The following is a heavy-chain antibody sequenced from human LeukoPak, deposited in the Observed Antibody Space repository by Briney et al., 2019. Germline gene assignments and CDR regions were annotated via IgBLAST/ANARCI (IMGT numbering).Heavy chain of an antibody. V-gene: IGHV1-18*01. J-gene: IGHJ4*02. CDR2: IGPYNGNT. D-gene: IGHD3-10*01. CDR3: ARDQDSLVRGVIGY. CDR1: GYTFTSYA. Sequence: ASVKVSCKASGYTFTSYAINWVRQAPGQGLEWMGWIGPYNGNTDYAQNLQGRVTMTTDTSTSTAYMELGSLGSDDTAVYYCARDQDSLVRGVIGYWGQGTLVTVSS.